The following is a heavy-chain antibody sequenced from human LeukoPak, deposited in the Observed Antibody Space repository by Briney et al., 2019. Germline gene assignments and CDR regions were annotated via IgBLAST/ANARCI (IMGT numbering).Heavy chain of an antibody. D-gene: IGHD2-2*01. Sequence: GGSLRLSCAASGFTFSSYGMHWVRQAPGKGLEWVAVISYDGSNKYYADSVKGRFTISRDNSKNTLYLQMNSLRAEDTAVYYCAREACSSTSCRFDDDAFDIWGQGTMVTVSS. CDR3: AREACSSTSCRFDDDAFDI. V-gene: IGHV3-30*03. CDR2: ISYDGSNK. CDR1: GFTFSSYG. J-gene: IGHJ3*02.